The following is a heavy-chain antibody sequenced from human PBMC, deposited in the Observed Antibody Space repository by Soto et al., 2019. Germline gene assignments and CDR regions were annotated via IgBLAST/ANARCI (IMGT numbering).Heavy chain of an antibody. J-gene: IGHJ4*02. CDR2: INPSGGYT. CDR1: GYTFTSYY. D-gene: IGHD2-21*02. CDR3: ARGGGIVVVTAPYDH. Sequence: ASVKVSCKASGYTFTSYYMNWVRQAPGQGLEWLGIINPSGGYTTYAQRFLGRVTMTSDTSTSTVHMELGSLTSEDTAVYYCARGGGIVVVTAPYDHWREATLVTVS. V-gene: IGHV1-46*03.